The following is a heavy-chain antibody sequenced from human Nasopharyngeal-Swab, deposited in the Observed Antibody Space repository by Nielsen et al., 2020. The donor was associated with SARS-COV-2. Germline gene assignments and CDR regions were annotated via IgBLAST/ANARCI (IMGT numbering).Heavy chain of an antibody. CDR1: CYTFTSYC. J-gene: IGHJ6*02. V-gene: IGHV1-18*01. D-gene: IGHD1-1*01. Sequence: ASVKVSCKASCYTFTSYCISWVRQAPGQGLEWMGWIIAYNGNTNYAQKLQGRVTMTTDTSTSTAYMELRSLRSDDTAVYYCARMFSGTTGILLLDYYYGMDVWGQGTTVTVSS. CDR3: ARMFSGTTGILLLDYYYGMDV. CDR2: IIAYNGNT.